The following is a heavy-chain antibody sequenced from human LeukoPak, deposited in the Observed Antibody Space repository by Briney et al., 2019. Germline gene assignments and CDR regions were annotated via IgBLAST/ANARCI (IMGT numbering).Heavy chain of an antibody. CDR3: ARDGRGSWYEDS. CDR1: GFTFSSYW. CDR2: INSDGSSTSDGSGT. Sequence: PGGSLRLSCAASGFTFSSYWMHWVRQPPGKGLVWVSRINSDGSSTSDGSGTSYADSVKGRFTISRDNAKNTLYLQMNSLRAEDTAVYYCARDGRGSWYEDSWGQGTLVIVSS. D-gene: IGHD2-15*01. J-gene: IGHJ4*02. V-gene: IGHV3-74*01.